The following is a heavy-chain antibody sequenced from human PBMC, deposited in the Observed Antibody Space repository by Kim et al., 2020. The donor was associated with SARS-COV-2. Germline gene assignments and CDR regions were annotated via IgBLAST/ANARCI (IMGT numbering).Heavy chain of an antibody. D-gene: IGHD2-2*01. V-gene: IGHV5-51*01. CDR3: ARRYCVSASCSGHLDYFDF. CDR2: VYPGDSDT. Sequence: GESLKISCKGSGYSFTTYWIGWVRQMPGEGLEWMGIVYPGDSDTRYSPSFHGQVTISADKSIDTAYLQWSSLKASDTAMYFCARRYCVSASCSGHLDYFDFWGQGTLVTVSS. CDR1: GYSFTTYW. J-gene: IGHJ4*02.